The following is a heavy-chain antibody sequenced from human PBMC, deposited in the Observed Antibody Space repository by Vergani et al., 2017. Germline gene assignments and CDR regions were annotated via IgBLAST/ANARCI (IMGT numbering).Heavy chain of an antibody. V-gene: IGHV4-39*01. CDR2: IYYSGST. Sequence: QLQLQESGPGLVKPSETLSLTCTVSGDSISQSSYYWGWIRQPPGKGLEWIGSIYYSGSTSYNPSLKSRVTISVDTSKNPFSLKLRSVTAADTAVYYCARVVSYFDILTGYYKGPRYYFDYWGQGTLVTVSS. CDR3: ARVVSYFDILTGYYKGPRYYFDY. J-gene: IGHJ4*02. CDR1: GDSISQSSYY. D-gene: IGHD3-9*01.